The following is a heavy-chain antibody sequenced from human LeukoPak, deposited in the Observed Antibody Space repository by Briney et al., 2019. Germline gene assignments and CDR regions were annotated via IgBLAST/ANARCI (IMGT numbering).Heavy chain of an antibody. V-gene: IGHV4-59*08. CDR2: IYYSGST. Sequence: SETLSLTCTVSGGSISSYYWSWIRQPPGKGLEWIGYIYYSGSTNYNPSLKSRVTISVDTSKNQFSLKLSSVTAADTAVYYRARHSSSWYWFDPWGQGTLVTVSS. CDR1: GGSISSYY. CDR3: ARHSSSWYWFDP. D-gene: IGHD6-13*01. J-gene: IGHJ5*02.